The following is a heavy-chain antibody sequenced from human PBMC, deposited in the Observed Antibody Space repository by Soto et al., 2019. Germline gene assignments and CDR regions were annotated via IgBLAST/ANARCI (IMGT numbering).Heavy chain of an antibody. Sequence: QVQLQESGPGLVKPSGTLSLNCKVSGDSISSSEWWSWVRQPPGKGLEWIEEIDHSGPTNYNPSLQSRVTITVDKSKNQISLRLSTVTAADTAVYYCARGGITAVRNYYFDHWGQGTLVTVSS. CDR1: GDSISSSEW. V-gene: IGHV4-4*02. CDR3: ARGGITAVRNYYFDH. D-gene: IGHD1-20*01. J-gene: IGHJ4*02. CDR2: IDHSGPT.